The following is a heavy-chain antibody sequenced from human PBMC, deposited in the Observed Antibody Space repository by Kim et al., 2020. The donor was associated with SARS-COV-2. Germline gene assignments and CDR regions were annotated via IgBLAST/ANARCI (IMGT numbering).Heavy chain of an antibody. V-gene: IGHV4-39*01. CDR2: IYYSGST. CDR3: AGGGSSWFPNWFDP. Sequence: SETLSLTCTVSGGSISSSSYYWGWIRQPPGKGLEWIGSIYYSGSTYYNPSLKSRVTISVDTSKNQFSLKLSSVTAADTAVYYCAGGGSSWFPNWFDPWGQGTLVTVSS. J-gene: IGHJ5*02. CDR1: GGSISSSSYY. D-gene: IGHD6-13*01.